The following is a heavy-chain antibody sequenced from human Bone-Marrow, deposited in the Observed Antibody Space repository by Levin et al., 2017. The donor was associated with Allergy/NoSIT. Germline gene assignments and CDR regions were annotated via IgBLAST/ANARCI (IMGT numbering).Heavy chain of an antibody. D-gene: IGHD2-21*02. J-gene: IGHJ4*02. CDR3: ARGYCGGDTCNQNYFDH. Sequence: PGGSLRLSCATSGFTFSSSWMHWVRQAPGKGLVWLSRVHSDGSTTTYADSVKGRFTISRDNAKDTLYLEMTGLRADDTAVYYCARGYCGGDTCNQNYFDHWGQGALVTVSS. V-gene: IGHV3-74*01. CDR2: VHSDGSTT. CDR1: GFTFSSSW.